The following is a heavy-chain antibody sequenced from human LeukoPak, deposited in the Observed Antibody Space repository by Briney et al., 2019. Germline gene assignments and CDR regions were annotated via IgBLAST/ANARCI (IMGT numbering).Heavy chain of an antibody. CDR2: IYYSGST. CDR1: GGSISSYY. Sequence: SETLSLTCTVSGGSISSYYWSWIRQPPGKGLEWIGYIYYSGSTNYNPSLKSRVTISVDASKNQFSLKLSSVTAADTAVYYCARTIYDFWSCYSLDYWGQGTLVTVFS. CDR3: ARTIYDFWSCYSLDY. V-gene: IGHV4-59*01. D-gene: IGHD3-3*01. J-gene: IGHJ4*02.